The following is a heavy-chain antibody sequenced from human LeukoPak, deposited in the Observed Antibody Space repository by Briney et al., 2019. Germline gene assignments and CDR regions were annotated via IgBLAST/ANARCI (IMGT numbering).Heavy chain of an antibody. CDR1: GGTFSSYT. J-gene: IGHJ5*02. D-gene: IGHD3-3*01. CDR2: IIPILGIA. Sequence: ASVKVSCKASGGTFSSYTISWVRQAPGHGLEWMGRIIPILGIANYAQKFQGRVTITADKSTSTAYMELSSLRSEDTAVYYCARYYDFWSGSPDNWFDPWGQGTLVTVSS. V-gene: IGHV1-69*02. CDR3: ARYYDFWSGSPDNWFDP.